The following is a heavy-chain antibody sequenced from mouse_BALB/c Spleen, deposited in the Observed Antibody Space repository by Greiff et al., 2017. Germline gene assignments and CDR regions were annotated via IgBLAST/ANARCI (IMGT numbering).Heavy chain of an antibody. CDR3: AREDGNYNYYAMDY. J-gene: IGHJ4*01. CDR1: GFTFSSYA. CDR2: ISSGGSYT. Sequence: EVMLVESGGGLVKPGGSLKLSCAASGFTFSSYAMSWVRQTPEKRLEWVATISSGGSYTYYPDSVKGRFTISRDNAKNTLYLQMSSLRSEDTAMYYCAREDGNYNYYAMDYWGQGTSVTVSS. D-gene: IGHD2-1*01. V-gene: IGHV5-9-1*01.